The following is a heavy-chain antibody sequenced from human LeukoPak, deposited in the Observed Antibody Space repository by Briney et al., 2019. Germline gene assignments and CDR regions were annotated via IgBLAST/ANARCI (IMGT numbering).Heavy chain of an antibody. Sequence: SETLSLTCTVSGGPISSGGYYWSWVRQHPGKGLEWIGYIYYSGSTYYNPSLKSRVTISVDTSKNQFSLKLSSVTAADTAVYYCARDEGGKPGGAFDYWGQGTLVTVSS. CDR1: GGPISSGGYY. V-gene: IGHV4-31*03. J-gene: IGHJ4*02. CDR2: IYYSGST. D-gene: IGHD1-26*01. CDR3: ARDEGGKPGGAFDY.